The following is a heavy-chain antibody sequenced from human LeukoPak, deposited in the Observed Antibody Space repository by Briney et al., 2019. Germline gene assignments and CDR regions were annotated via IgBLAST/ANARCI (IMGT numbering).Heavy chain of an antibody. CDR3: VRDNSGWYYFDN. Sequence: GSLRLSCAASGISVSNNYMSWVRQAPGKGLEWVSVIHSGGGTYYADSVKGRFIISRENSKNTVYLQMNSLRAEDTAVYYCVRDNSGWYYFDNWGQGTLVTVSS. CDR2: IHSGGGT. V-gene: IGHV3-53*01. J-gene: IGHJ4*02. CDR1: GISVSNNY. D-gene: IGHD6-19*01.